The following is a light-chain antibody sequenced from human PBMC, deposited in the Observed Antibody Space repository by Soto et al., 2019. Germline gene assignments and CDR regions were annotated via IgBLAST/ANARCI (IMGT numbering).Light chain of an antibody. Sequence: QAVVTQPASVSGSPGQSITISCTGTSSDFGFYNYVSWYQHHPGKAPKLMIYEVSNRPSGVSYRSSGSKSGNTASLTISGLQAEDEAVYYCSSYTTSSTPVLFGGGTKLTVL. V-gene: IGLV2-14*01. CDR2: EVS. CDR3: SSYTTSSTPVL. J-gene: IGLJ2*01. CDR1: SSDFGFYNY.